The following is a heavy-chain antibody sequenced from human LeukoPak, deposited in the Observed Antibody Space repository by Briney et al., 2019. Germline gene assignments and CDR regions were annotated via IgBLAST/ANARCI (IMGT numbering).Heavy chain of an antibody. Sequence: SVKVSCKASGGTFSSYTISWVRQAPGQGREWMGRIIPILGIANYAQKFQGRVTITADKSTSTAYMELSSLRSEDTAVYYCARGGSRYSNCLCDYWGQGTLVTVSS. CDR3: ARGGSRYSNCLCDY. D-gene: IGHD4-11*01. CDR2: IIPILGIA. V-gene: IGHV1-69*02. J-gene: IGHJ4*02. CDR1: GGTFSSYT.